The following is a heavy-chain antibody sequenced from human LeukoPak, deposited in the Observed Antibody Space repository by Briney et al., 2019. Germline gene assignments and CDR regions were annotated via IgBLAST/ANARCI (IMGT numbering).Heavy chain of an antibody. V-gene: IGHV3-15*01. CDR2: IKCKTDGGTT. CDR1: GGSISSYY. D-gene: IGHD6-19*01. CDR3: TTDTQIAVAGTGSDY. J-gene: IGHJ4*02. Sequence: ETLSLTCTVSGGSISSYYWSWIRHPPGKGLEWVGRIKCKTDGGTTDYAAPVKGRFTISRDDSKNTLYLQMNSLKTEDTAVYYCTTDTQIAVAGTGSDYWGQGTLVTVSS.